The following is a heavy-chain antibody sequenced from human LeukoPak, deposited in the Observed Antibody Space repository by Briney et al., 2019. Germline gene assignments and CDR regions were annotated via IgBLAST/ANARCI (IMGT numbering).Heavy chain of an antibody. CDR1: GYTFTGYY. V-gene: IGHV1-2*02. CDR3: TREKIGGGYDQDLDY. J-gene: IGHJ4*02. CDR2: INPNSGGT. D-gene: IGHD5-12*01. Sequence: ASVKVSCKASGYTFTGYYMHWVRQAPGQGLEWMGWINPNSGGTNYAQKFQGRVTMTRDTSISTAYMELSRLRSDDTALYYCTREKIGGGYDQDLDYWGQGTMVTVSS.